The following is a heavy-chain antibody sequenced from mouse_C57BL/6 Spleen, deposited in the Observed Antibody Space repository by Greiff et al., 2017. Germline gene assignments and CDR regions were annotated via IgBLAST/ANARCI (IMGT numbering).Heavy chain of an antibody. Sequence: VQLQQSGAELVRPGASVTLSCKASGYTFTDYEMHWVKQTPVHGLEWIGAIDPETGGTAYNQKFKGKAILTADKSASTAYMELRSLTSEDSAVYYCTRGYFDYWGQGTTLTVSS. CDR3: TRGYFDY. CDR2: IDPETGGT. CDR1: GYTFTDYE. J-gene: IGHJ2*01. V-gene: IGHV1-15*01.